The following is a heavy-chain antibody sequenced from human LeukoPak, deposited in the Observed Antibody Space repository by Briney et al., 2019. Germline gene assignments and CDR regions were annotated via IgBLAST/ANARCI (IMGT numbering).Heavy chain of an antibody. CDR1: GFTFSSYG. V-gene: IGHV3-30*18. J-gene: IGHJ4*02. Sequence: GGSLRLSCAASGFTFSSYGMHWVRQAPGKGLEWVAVISYDGSNKYYADSVKGRFTISRDNSKNTLYLQMNSLRAEDTAVYYCAKDPRPLIAAAGLELWTSFVDYWGQGTLVTVSS. CDR3: AKDPRPLIAAAGLELWTSFVDY. CDR2: ISYDGSNK. D-gene: IGHD6-13*01.